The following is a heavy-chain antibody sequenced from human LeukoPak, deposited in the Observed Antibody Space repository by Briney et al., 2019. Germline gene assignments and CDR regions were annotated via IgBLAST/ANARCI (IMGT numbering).Heavy chain of an antibody. CDR2: INHSGSN. Sequence: SETLSLTCAVYGGTFSGYYWSWIRQPPGKGLEWLGEINHSGSNNYNPSLKRRVTISVYTSKNQCSLKLSSVTAADKIVYYCASVGVASRWGQGSLVTVSS. CDR3: ASVGVASR. V-gene: IGHV4-34*08. D-gene: IGHD3-3*01. CDR1: GGTFSGYY. J-gene: IGHJ4*02.